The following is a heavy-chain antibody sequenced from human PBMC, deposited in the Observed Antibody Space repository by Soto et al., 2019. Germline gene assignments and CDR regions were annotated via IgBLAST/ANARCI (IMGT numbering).Heavy chain of an antibody. CDR3: ARGRDGHYFHY. V-gene: IGHV4-59*02. CDR1: GGSVSSYH. CDR2: IYYRGTT. Sequence: PSETLSLTCTVSGGSVSSYHWSWIRQPPGKGLEWIGYIYYRGTTNYNSSLKSRVTMSVDTSKNQFSLKLSSLTAADTAVYFCARGRDGHYFHYWGQGT. J-gene: IGHJ4*02.